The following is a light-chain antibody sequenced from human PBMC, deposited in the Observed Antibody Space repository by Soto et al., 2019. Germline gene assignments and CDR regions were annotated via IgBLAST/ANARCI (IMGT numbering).Light chain of an antibody. J-gene: IGLJ2*01. CDR3: SSFTTTSTVL. V-gene: IGLV2-14*01. Sequence: QSVLTQPASVSGSLGQSITISCTGTSSDVGAYNYVSWYQQHPGKAPKVMIFEVTKRPSGVSNRFSGSKSGNMASLTISGLQAEDEGHYYCSSFTTTSTVLLGGGTKLTVL. CDR1: SSDVGAYNY. CDR2: EVT.